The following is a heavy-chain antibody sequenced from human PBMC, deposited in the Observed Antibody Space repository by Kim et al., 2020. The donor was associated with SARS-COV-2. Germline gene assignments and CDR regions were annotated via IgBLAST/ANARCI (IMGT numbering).Heavy chain of an antibody. V-gene: IGHV3-23*01. Sequence: GGSLRLSCAASGFTFSSYAMSWVRQAPGKGLEWVSAISVSGGSTYYADSVKGRFTISRDNSKNTLYLQMNSLRAEDTAVYYCAKGSDDYGDYVPYYYYGMDVWGQGATVTVSS. D-gene: IGHD4-17*01. CDR2: ISVSGGST. CDR1: GFTFSSYA. CDR3: AKGSDDYGDYVPYYYYGMDV. J-gene: IGHJ6*02.